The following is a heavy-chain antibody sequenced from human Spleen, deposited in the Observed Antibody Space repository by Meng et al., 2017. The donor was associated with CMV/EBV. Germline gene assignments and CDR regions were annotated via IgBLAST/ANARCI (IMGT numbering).Heavy chain of an antibody. CDR3: ARDRYPGAFDI. Sequence: ESLKISCTVSGVSISGYYWTWIRQPPGKGLEWIGSIYYSGSTYYNPSLKSRVTISVDTSKNQFSLKLSSVTAADTAVYYCARDRYPGAFDIWGQGTMVTVSS. J-gene: IGHJ3*02. D-gene: IGHD1-1*01. CDR1: GVSISGYY. V-gene: IGHV4-39*07. CDR2: IYYSGST.